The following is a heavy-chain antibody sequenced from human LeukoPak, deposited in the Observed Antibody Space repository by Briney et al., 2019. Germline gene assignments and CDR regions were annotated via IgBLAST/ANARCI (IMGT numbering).Heavy chain of an antibody. J-gene: IGHJ4*02. V-gene: IGHV3-64*01. CDR3: ARVYCGGYVDY. D-gene: IGHD2-21*01. CDR2: ISSNGGST. Sequence: GGSLRLSCAASGFTFSSFSMHWVRQAPGKGLESVSAISSNGGSTYYANSVKGRFTISRDNSKNTLYLQMGSLRAEDMAVYYCARVYCGGYVDYWGQGTLVTVSS. CDR1: GFTFSSFS.